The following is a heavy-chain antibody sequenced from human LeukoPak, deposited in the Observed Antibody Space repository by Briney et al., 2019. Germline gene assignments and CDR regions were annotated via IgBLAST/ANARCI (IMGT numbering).Heavy chain of an antibody. V-gene: IGHV3-7*04. CDR1: GFTLSGYY. CDR2: VNEDGSEE. CDR3: ARGGRSPDY. Sequence: PGGSLRLSCAASGFTLSGYYMTWVRQAPGKRLEWVANVNEDGSEEHYVDSVKGRFTISRDNAKNSLFLQMNSLRDEDGAVYYCARGGRSPDYWGQGTLVIVSS. J-gene: IGHJ4*02.